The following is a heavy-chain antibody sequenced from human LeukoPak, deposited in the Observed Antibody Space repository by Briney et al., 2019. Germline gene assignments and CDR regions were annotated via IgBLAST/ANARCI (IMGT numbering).Heavy chain of an antibody. J-gene: IGHJ4*01. Sequence: PGGSLRLSCAASGFTFSNVWMSWVRQVPGKGLEWVSGISWNSGNIDYADSVKGRFTISRDNAKNSLYLQMNSLRTEDTAFYYCAKGTEGLATTDFDYWGQGTLVTVSS. CDR3: AKGTEGLATTDFDY. CDR2: ISWNSGNI. CDR1: GFTFSNVW. V-gene: IGHV3-9*01. D-gene: IGHD1-1*01.